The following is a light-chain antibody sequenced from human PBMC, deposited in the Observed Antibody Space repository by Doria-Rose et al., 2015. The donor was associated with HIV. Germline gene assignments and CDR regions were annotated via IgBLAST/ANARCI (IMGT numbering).Light chain of an antibody. CDR2: DGS. CDR1: QSFSSTY. CDR3: HQYGTSWT. J-gene: IGKJ1*01. Sequence: TQSPGILSLSPGERATLSCRASQSFSSTYLAWYQQKPGQAPSLIIYDGSTRATGIPDRFSASGSGTDFTLTINRLEPEDFALYYCHQYGTSWTFGQGTKVEI. V-gene: IGKV3-20*01.